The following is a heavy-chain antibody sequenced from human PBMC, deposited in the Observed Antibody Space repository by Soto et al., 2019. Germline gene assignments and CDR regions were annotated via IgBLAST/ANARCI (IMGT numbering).Heavy chain of an antibody. D-gene: IGHD6-19*01. CDR3: ARNDIAVAGGPPFDY. Sequence: GASVKVSCKPSGYTFTSCGISWVRQAPGQGLEWMGWISAYNGNTNYTQKLQGRVTMTTDTSTSTAYMELRSLRSDDTAVYYCARNDIAVAGGPPFDYWGQGTLVTVSS. V-gene: IGHV1-18*01. CDR2: ISAYNGNT. CDR1: GYTFTSCG. J-gene: IGHJ4*02.